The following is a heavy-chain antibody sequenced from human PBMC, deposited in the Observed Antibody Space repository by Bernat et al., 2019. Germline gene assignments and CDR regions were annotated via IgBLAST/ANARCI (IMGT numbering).Heavy chain of an antibody. CDR3: VSEDRVWAWYFDL. D-gene: IGHD2-15*01. CDR1: GGSISSSSYY. J-gene: IGHJ2*01. Sequence: QLQLQESGPGLVKPSETLSLTCTVSGGSISSSSYYWGWIRQPPGKGLEWIGSIYYSGSTYYNPSLKSRVTISVDTSKNQCSLKLSSVTAADTAVYYCVSEDRVWAWYFDLWGRGTLVTVSS. CDR2: IYYSGST. V-gene: IGHV4-39*01.